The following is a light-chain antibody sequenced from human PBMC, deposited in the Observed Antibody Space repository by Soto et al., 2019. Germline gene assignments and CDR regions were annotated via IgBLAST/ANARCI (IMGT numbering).Light chain of an antibody. Sequence: DIQMTQSPSSLSASVGDRVTITCRASQGISNYLAWYQQKRGKVPKLLIYAASTLQSAVPSRFSAGGSGSDFTLTISSLPPEDVATYYCQKYNTVPVTFGGGTKVAIK. V-gene: IGKV1-27*01. J-gene: IGKJ4*01. CDR2: AAS. CDR1: QGISNY. CDR3: QKYNTVPVT.